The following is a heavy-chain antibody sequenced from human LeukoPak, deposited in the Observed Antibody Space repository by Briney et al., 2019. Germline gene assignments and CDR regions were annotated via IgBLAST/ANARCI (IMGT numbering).Heavy chain of an antibody. CDR1: GFTFSSYA. Sequence: PGRSLRLSCAASGFTFSSYAMHWVRQAPGKGLEWVAVISYDGSNKYYADSVKGRFTISRDNSKNTLYLQMNSLRAEDTAVYYCASPDETQWLARLDYWGQGTLVTVSS. J-gene: IGHJ4*02. V-gene: IGHV3-30*04. CDR3: ASPDETQWLARLDY. D-gene: IGHD6-19*01. CDR2: ISYDGSNK.